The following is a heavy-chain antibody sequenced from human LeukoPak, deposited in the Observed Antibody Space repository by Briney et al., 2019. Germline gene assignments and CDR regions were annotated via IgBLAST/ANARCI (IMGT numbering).Heavy chain of an antibody. V-gene: IGHV1-2*02. D-gene: IGHD7-27*01. CDR2: INPNSGGI. Sequence: ASVKVSCKTSRYTFTGYYMHWVRQAPGQGLEWMGWINPNSGGINYAQKFQGRVTMTRDTSISTAYMELSRLRSDDTAVYFCARGFRGDNFDYWGQGTLVTVSS. CDR3: ARGFRGDNFDY. CDR1: RYTFTGYY. J-gene: IGHJ4*02.